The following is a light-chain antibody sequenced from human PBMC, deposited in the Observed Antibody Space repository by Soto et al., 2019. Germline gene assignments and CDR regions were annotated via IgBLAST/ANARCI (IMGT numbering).Light chain of an antibody. V-gene: IGLV2-8*01. CDR3: SSYSGTNTLYL. CDR1: SSDVGGQNY. J-gene: IGLJ1*01. Sequence: QSVLTQPPSASGSPGQSVAISCTGTSSDVGGQNYVSWYQQHPGKAPKLIIYAVTERPSGVPDRFSGSKSGNTASLTVSGLQTGDEGDYYCSSYSGTNTLYLFGSGTKVTVL. CDR2: AVT.